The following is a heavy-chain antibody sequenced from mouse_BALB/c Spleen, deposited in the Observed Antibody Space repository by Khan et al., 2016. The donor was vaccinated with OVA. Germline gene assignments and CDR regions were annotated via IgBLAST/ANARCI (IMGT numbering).Heavy chain of an antibody. Sequence: QVRLQQSGPGLVAPSQSLSITCTVSGFSLTSYGVHWVRQPPGKGLEWLVVIWSDGKTTYNSTLKSRLSISKDNSKSQVFLKMNSLQTDDTAMYXCANNTHMITSVMDYWGQGTSVTVSS. V-gene: IGHV2-6*02. J-gene: IGHJ4*01. CDR1: GFSLTSYG. CDR2: IWSDGKT. CDR3: ANNTHMITSVMDY. D-gene: IGHD2-4*01.